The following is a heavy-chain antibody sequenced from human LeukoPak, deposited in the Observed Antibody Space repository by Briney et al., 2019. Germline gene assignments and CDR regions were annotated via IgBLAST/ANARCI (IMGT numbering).Heavy chain of an antibody. V-gene: IGHV4-34*01. CDR1: GFTFSSYS. Sequence: GSLRLSCAASGFTFSSYSMNWVRQAPGKGLEWIGEINHSGSTNYNPSLKSRVTISVDTSKNQFSLKLSSVTAADTAVYYCARGKGAFDIWGQGTMVTVSS. CDR3: ARGKGAFDI. CDR2: INHSGST. J-gene: IGHJ3*02.